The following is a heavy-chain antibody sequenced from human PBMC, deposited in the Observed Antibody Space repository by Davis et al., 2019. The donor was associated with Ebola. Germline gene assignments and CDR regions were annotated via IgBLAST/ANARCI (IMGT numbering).Heavy chain of an antibody. Sequence: PGGSLRLSCAASGFTFSSYAMSWVRQAPGKGLEWVSAISGSGGSTYYADSAKGRFTISRDNSKNTLYLQMNSLRAEDTVVYYCAKNSGYRSDYWGQGTLVTVSS. CDR1: GFTFSSYA. V-gene: IGHV3-23*01. CDR2: ISGSGGST. J-gene: IGHJ4*02. D-gene: IGHD3-22*01. CDR3: AKNSGYRSDY.